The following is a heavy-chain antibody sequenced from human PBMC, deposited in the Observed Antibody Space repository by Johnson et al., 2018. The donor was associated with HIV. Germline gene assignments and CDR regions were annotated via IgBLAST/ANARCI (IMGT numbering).Heavy chain of an antibody. CDR3: ARDSPDYYDNTDSEAFRI. V-gene: IGHV3-20*04. J-gene: IGHJ3*02. CDR1: GFPFDDHG. Sequence: VQLVESGGGVVRPGGSLRLSCAASGFPFDDHGMSWVRQAPGKGLEWVSSINWNGGSTGYGDSVKGRFTISRDNAKNSLYLQMNRLRAEDTALYYCARDSPDYYDNTDSEAFRIWGQGTMVTVSS. D-gene: IGHD3-22*01. CDR2: INWNGGST.